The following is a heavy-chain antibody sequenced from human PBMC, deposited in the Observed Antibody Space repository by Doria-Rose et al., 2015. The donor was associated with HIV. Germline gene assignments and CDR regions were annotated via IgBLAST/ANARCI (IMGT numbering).Heavy chain of an antibody. CDR2: ISNSGRTI. CDR3: ARGEWHFDY. J-gene: IGHJ4*02. D-gene: IGHD3-3*01. V-gene: IGHV3-48*03. CDR1: GFTFSSYE. Sequence: GGLVQPGGSLRLSCAASGFTFSSYEMNWVRQAPGKGLEWVSYISNSGRTIYYADSVKGRFTISRDSAKNSLYLQMNSLRAEDTAVYYCARGEWHFDYWGQGTLVTVSS.